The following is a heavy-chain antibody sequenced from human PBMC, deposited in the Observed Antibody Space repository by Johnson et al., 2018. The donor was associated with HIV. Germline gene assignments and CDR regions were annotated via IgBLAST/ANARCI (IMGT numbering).Heavy chain of an antibody. CDR2: IRYDGSNK. Sequence: QMQLVESGGGLVQPGGSLRLSCAASGFTFSSYWMSWVRQAPGKGLEWVAFIRYDGSNKYYADSVKGRFTISRDNSKNTLYLQMNSLRAEDTAVYYCAKDWSRTVGATLGPGAFDIWGQGTMVTVSS. V-gene: IGHV3-30*02. CDR3: AKDWSRTVGATLGPGAFDI. CDR1: GFTFSSYW. D-gene: IGHD1-26*01. J-gene: IGHJ3*02.